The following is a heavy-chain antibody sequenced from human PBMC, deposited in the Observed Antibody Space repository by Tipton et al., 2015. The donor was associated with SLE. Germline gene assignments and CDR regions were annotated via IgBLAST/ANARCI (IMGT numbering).Heavy chain of an antibody. CDR2: IYYSGNT. CDR3: ARAIGVNYFNF. Sequence: LRLSCVVSGGSISSDTYQWGWIRQPPGKGLEWIGSIYYSGNTYYNPSLKSRATISVDTSKNQFSLNLSSVTAADTAVYYCARAIGVNYFNFWGQGILVNVSP. D-gene: IGHD3-16*01. J-gene: IGHJ4*02. V-gene: IGHV4-39*07. CDR1: GGSISSDTYQ.